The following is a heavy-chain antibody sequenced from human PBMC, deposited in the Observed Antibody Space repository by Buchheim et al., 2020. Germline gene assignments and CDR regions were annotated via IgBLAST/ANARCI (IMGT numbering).Heavy chain of an antibody. CDR2: INPSGGST. D-gene: IGHD3-3*01. CDR1: GYTFTSYY. V-gene: IGHV1-46*01. J-gene: IGHJ4*02. CDR3: ARELPGGGYYRGGFDY. Sequence: QVQLVQSGAEVKKPGASVKVSCKASGYTFTSYYMHWVRQAPGQGLEWMGIINPSGGSTSYAQKFQGRVTMTRDTSTSTVYVELSSRRCEDKAVYYCARELPGGGYYRGGFDYWGQGTL.